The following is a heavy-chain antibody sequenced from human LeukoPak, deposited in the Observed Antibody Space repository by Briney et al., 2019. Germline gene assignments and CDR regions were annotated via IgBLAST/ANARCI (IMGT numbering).Heavy chain of an antibody. J-gene: IGHJ3*02. Sequence: GGSLRLSCAASGFTFSSYGMHWVRQTPGKGLEWVAVVSYDGSKKYSADSVRGRFTISRDNSKNTMYLQMNSLRAEDTAVYYCARSGGSGNYYEPFDIWGQGTVVTVSS. D-gene: IGHD3-10*01. CDR2: VSYDGSKK. CDR1: GFTFSSYG. V-gene: IGHV3-30*03. CDR3: ARSGGSGNYYEPFDI.